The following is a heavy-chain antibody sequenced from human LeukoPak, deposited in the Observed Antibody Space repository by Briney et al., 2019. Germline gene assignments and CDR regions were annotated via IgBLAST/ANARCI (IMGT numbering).Heavy chain of an antibody. CDR2: IRYDGSNK. CDR3: ATSSGYSSSWSIFDY. Sequence: GGSLRLSCAASGFTFSSYGMHWVRQAPGKGLEWVAFIRYDGSNKYYADSVKGRFTISRDNSKNTLYLQMNSLRAEDTAVYYCATSSGYSSSWSIFDYWGQGTLVTVSS. J-gene: IGHJ4*02. CDR1: GFTFSSYG. V-gene: IGHV3-30*02. D-gene: IGHD6-13*01.